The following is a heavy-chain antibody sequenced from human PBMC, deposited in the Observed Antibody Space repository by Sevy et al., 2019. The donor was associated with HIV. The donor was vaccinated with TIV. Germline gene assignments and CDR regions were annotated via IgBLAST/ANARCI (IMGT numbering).Heavy chain of an antibody. J-gene: IGHJ4*02. CDR2: IRYDGSIK. V-gene: IGHV3-30*02. CDR3: AKDDDYYGSSGYYPLDY. CDR1: GFTFSSYG. Sequence: GGSLRLSCATSGFTFSSYGMHWVRQAPGKGLEGVAFIRYDGSIKYYADSVQGRLTISRENSKNTLYLQMNSLRAVDTAVCYCAKDDDYYGSSGYYPLDYWGQGTLVTVSS. D-gene: IGHD3-22*01.